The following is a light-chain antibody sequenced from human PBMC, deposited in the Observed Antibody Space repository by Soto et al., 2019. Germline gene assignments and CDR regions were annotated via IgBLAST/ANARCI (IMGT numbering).Light chain of an antibody. CDR3: CSYASSRTLV. J-gene: IGLJ3*02. V-gene: IGLV2-23*01. Sequence: QSALTQPASVSGSPGQSITISCTGTSSDVGSYNLVSWYQQHPGKAPKLMIYEGSKRPSGVSNRFSGSKSGNTASVTISGLQAEDEADYYCCSYASSRTLVFGGGTQLTVL. CDR1: SSDVGSYNL. CDR2: EGS.